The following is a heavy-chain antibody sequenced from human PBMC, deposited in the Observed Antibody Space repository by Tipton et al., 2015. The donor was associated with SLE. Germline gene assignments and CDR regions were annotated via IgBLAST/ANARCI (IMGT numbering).Heavy chain of an antibody. J-gene: IGHJ4*02. D-gene: IGHD3-3*01. CDR2: IYSSGTT. Sequence: TLSLTCTVSGGSVSSYYWSWIRQPPGKGLEWIGYIYSSGTTNYSPSLKSRVTISADTSKNQFSLKLSSVTAADTAVYYCARRLRGSYYFDFWGQGSLVTVSS. CDR1: GGSVSSYY. CDR3: ARRLRGSYYFDF. V-gene: IGHV4-59*08.